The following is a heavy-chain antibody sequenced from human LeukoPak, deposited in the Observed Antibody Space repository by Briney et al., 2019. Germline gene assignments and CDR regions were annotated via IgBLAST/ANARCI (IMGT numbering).Heavy chain of an antibody. CDR3: ARHSLIGPQRHIDY. V-gene: IGHV3-7*03. D-gene: IGHD3-16*02. Sequence: GGSLRLSCGASGFTFSRYWMSWVRQVPRKGLEWVANIKQDGGEIYYVDSVKGRFTISRDNAKNSLYLQMNSLRAEDTAVYYCARHSLIGPQRHIDYWGQGTLVTVSS. CDR2: IKQDGGEI. J-gene: IGHJ4*02. CDR1: GFTFSRYW.